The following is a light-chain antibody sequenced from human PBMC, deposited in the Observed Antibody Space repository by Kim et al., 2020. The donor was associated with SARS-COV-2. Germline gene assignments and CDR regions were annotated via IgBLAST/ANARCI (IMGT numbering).Light chain of an antibody. CDR3: QAWDSSTYV. V-gene: IGLV3-1*01. J-gene: IGLJ1*01. Sequence: SGSPGQTASITCSGDKLGDKYACWYQQKPGQSPVLVIYQDSKRPSGIPERFSSSNSGNTATLTISGTQAMDEADYYCQAWDSSTYVFGTGTKVTVL. CDR2: QDS. CDR1: KLGDKY.